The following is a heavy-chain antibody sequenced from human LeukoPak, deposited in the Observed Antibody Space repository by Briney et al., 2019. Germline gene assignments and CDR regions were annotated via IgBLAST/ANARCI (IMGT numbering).Heavy chain of an antibody. CDR3: AKWATYYYDSSGYYGGSYFDY. J-gene: IGHJ4*02. D-gene: IGHD3-22*01. CDR1: GFTFSSYA. Sequence: VQPGGSLRLSCAASGFTFSSYAMSWVRQAPGKGLEGVSAISGSGGSTYYADSVKGRFTISRDNSKNALYLQMNSLRAEDTAVYYCAKWATYYYDSSGYYGGSYFDYWGQGTLVTVSS. CDR2: ISGSGGST. V-gene: IGHV3-23*01.